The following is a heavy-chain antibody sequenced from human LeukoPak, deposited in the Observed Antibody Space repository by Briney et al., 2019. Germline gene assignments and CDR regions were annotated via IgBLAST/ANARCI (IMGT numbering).Heavy chain of an antibody. Sequence: SETLSLTCDVNDESFSTYYWSWIRQSPGKGLEWIAEISHRGTSTYNPSLQSRVTVSVDASKNHFSLRVKSVIAADTAIYYCARKRRRGYYLNSAFDMWGQGTMVTVS. D-gene: IGHD3-3*01. CDR1: DESFSTYY. V-gene: IGHV4-34*01. CDR3: ARKRRRGYYLNSAFDM. CDR2: ISHRGTS. J-gene: IGHJ3*02.